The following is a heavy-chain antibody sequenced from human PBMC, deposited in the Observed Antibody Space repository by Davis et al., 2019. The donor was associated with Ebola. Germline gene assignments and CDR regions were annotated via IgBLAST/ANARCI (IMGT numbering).Heavy chain of an antibody. CDR3: ASFLTYSSGTDY. Sequence: AASVQVSCKASGYTFSAYYMHWVRQAPGQGLEWMGRINPNSGGTNYAQKFQGRVTMTRDTSISTAYMALSRLRSDDTAVYYCASFLTYSSGTDYWGQGTLVTVSS. CDR2: INPNSGGT. J-gene: IGHJ4*02. D-gene: IGHD6-19*01. CDR1: GYTFSAYY. V-gene: IGHV1-2*06.